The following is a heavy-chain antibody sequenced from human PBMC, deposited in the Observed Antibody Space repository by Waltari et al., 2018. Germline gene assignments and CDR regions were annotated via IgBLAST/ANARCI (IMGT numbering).Heavy chain of an antibody. D-gene: IGHD5-12*01. CDR3: ARGIGRTWIPRPNYDYYMDV. CDR1: GGSISSYY. J-gene: IGHJ6*03. CDR2: LYYSWGT. V-gene: IGHV4-59*01. Sequence: QVQLQESGPGLVKPSETLSLTCTVSGGSISSYYWSWIRQPPGKGLEWIGDLYYSWGTNDNPPLKSRVTISVDTSKNQVSLKLSSVTAADTAVYYCARGIGRTWIPRPNYDYYMDVWGKGTTVTVS.